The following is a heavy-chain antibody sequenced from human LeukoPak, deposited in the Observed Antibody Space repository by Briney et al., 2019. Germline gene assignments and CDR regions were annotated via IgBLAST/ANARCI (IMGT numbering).Heavy chain of an antibody. CDR3: AKEYTPSSPLGELDS. V-gene: IGHV3-30*02. Sequence: PGGSLRLSCAVSGFNLHSYAMHWVRQAPGKGLEWVAVIRHDEANSFYADSVQRRFTISRDTSKKLLYLQMNSLRVEDTAVYYCAKEYTPSSPLGELDSWGQGTLVTVSS. CDR1: GFNLHSYA. D-gene: IGHD6-6*01. J-gene: IGHJ4*02. CDR2: IRHDEANS.